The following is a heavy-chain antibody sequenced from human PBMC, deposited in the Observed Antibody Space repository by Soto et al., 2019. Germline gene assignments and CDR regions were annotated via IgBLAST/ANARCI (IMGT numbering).Heavy chain of an antibody. CDR3: AKLIVVVPAAIGDYYGMDV. CDR1: GFTFSSYG. V-gene: IGHV3-30*18. CDR2: ISYDGSNK. J-gene: IGHJ6*02. Sequence: GGSLRLSCAASGFTFSSYGMHWVRQAPGKGLEWVAVISYDGSNKYYADSVKGRFTISRDNSKNTLYLQMNSLRAEDTAVYYCAKLIVVVPAAIGDYYGMDVWGQGTTVTVSS. D-gene: IGHD2-2*02.